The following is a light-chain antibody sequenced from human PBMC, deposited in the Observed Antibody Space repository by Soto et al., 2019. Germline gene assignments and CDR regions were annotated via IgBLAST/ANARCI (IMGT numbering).Light chain of an antibody. J-gene: IGKJ1*01. CDR3: QQYDNYPRT. Sequence: EIVMTQSPATLSVSPGERATFSCRASQSVNTNLAWYQLKPGQAPRLLISGASNRDTGIPDRFSGSGSGTDFTLTISRLEPEDFAVYYCQQYDNYPRTFGQGTKVDIK. CDR2: GAS. V-gene: IGKV3D-15*01. CDR1: QSVNTN.